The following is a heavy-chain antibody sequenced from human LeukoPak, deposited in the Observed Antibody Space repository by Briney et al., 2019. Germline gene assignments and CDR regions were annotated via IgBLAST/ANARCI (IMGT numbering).Heavy chain of an antibody. CDR1: GGSISSYY. CDR2: IYTSGST. V-gene: IGHV4-4*07. J-gene: IGHJ6*02. Sequence: PSETLSLTCTVSGGSISSYYWSWIRQPAGKGLEWIGRIYTSGSTNCNPSLKSRVTMSVDTSKNQFSLKLSSVTAADTAVYYCARGRFLEWLPHYYYYGMDVWGQGTTVTVSS. D-gene: IGHD3-3*01. CDR3: ARGRFLEWLPHYYYYGMDV.